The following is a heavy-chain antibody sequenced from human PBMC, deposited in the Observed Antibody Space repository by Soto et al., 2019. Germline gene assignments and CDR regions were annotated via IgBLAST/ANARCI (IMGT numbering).Heavy chain of an antibody. V-gene: IGHV4-34*01. J-gene: IGHJ4*01. CDR2: INHSGST. Sequence: QVQLQQWGAGLLKPSETLSLTCTVYGGSFSGYYWNWIRQPPGKGLEWIGEINHSGSTNYNPSLKSRVTISVDTYKNQFSLKLSSVTAADTAVYYCARGWGRIFDYWGHGNLVTVSS. D-gene: IGHD7-27*01. CDR1: GGSFSGYY. CDR3: ARGWGRIFDY.